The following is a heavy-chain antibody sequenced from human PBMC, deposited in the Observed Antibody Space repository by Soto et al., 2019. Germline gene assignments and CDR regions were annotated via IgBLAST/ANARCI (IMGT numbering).Heavy chain of an antibody. J-gene: IGHJ4*02. CDR3: ARECSDSFDF. CDR2: VFSNAEK. D-gene: IGHD3-10*02. Sequence: QVTLKESGPVLVKPTETLTLTCTVSGFTLRNGGVGVSWIRQPPGKALEWLAHVFSNAEKAYSRSLNTWLAISKDTSKGQVVLTMTNMDPADTGSYFCARECSDSFDFWGQGALVTVSS. CDR1: GFTLRNGGVG. V-gene: IGHV2-26*01.